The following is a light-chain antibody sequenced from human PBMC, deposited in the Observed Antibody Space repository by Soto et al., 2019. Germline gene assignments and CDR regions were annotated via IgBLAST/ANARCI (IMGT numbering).Light chain of an antibody. CDR2: GAS. J-gene: IGKJ1*01. V-gene: IGKV3-20*01. Sequence: EIVLTQSPGTLSLSPGERATLFCRASQSIGGFLAWYQQRPGQAPRLIIYGASSRATGIPDRFSGSGSGTDFTLTISRLEPEDFAVYYCQQYGSSPRTFGQGTKVDIK. CDR3: QQYGSSPRT. CDR1: QSIGGF.